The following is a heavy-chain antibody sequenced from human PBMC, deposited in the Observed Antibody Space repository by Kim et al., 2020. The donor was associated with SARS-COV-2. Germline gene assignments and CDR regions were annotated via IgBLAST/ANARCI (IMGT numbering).Heavy chain of an antibody. D-gene: IGHD6-19*01. J-gene: IGHJ2*01. V-gene: IGHV3-23*01. Sequence: SVKGRFTISRDNSKNTLYLQMNSLRAEDTAVYYCAKGRIAVAGRYWYFDLWGRGTLVTVSS. CDR3: AKGRIAVAGRYWYFDL.